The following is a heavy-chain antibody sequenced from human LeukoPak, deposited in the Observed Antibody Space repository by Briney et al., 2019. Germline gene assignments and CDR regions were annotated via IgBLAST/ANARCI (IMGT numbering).Heavy chain of an antibody. Sequence: GGSLRPSCAASGFTFDDYAMHWVRQAPGKGLEWVSGISWNSGSIGYADSVKGRFTISRDNAKNSLYLQMNSLRAEDTALYYCAKGRYGSGSYCLDYWGQGTLVTVSS. D-gene: IGHD3-10*01. J-gene: IGHJ4*02. V-gene: IGHV3-9*01. CDR3: AKGRYGSGSYCLDY. CDR1: GFTFDDYA. CDR2: ISWNSGSI.